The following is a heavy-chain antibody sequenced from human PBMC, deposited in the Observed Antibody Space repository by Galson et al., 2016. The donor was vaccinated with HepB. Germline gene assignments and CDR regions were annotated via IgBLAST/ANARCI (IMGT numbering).Heavy chain of an antibody. D-gene: IGHD4/OR15-4a*01. Sequence: SLRLSCAASTFTFSNAYMNWVRQAPGKGLEWVGRIKTKRDGETTDYGAPVKGRFTISRDDSKNTVFLQMNSLKTEDTAVYYCTAESLTEPDFYGMDVWGQGTTVTVSS. CDR3: TAESLTEPDFYGMDV. CDR2: IKTKRDGETT. V-gene: IGHV3-15*07. CDR1: TFTFSNAY. J-gene: IGHJ6*02.